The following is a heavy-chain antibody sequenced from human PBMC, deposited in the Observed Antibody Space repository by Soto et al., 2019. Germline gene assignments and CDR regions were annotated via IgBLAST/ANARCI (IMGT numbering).Heavy chain of an antibody. J-gene: IGHJ3*02. Sequence: GGSLRLSCAASGFTFSSYGMHWVRQAPGKGLEWVAVISYDGSNKYYADSVKGRFTISRDNSKNTLYLQMNSLRAEDTAVYYCAKDLWEQPLRAFDIWGQGTMVTVSS. V-gene: IGHV3-30*18. CDR2: ISYDGSNK. CDR1: GFTFSSYG. D-gene: IGHD1-26*01. CDR3: AKDLWEQPLRAFDI.